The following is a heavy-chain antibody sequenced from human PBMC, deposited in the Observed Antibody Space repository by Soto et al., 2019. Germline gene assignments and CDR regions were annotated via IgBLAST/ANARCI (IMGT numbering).Heavy chain of an antibody. CDR3: AKCGSDLVFYYYYYMDV. J-gene: IGHJ6*03. CDR1: GFTFSSYA. Sequence: GGSLRLSCAASGFTFSSYAMSWVRQAPGKGLEWVSAISGSGGSTYYADSVKGRFTISRDNSKNTLYLQMNSLRAEDTAVYYCAKCGSDLVFYYYYYMDVWGKGTTVTVSS. CDR2: ISGSGGST. D-gene: IGHD2-21*01. V-gene: IGHV3-23*01.